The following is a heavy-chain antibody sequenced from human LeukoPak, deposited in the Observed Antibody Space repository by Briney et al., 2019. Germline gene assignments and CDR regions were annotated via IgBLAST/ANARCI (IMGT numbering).Heavy chain of an antibody. V-gene: IGHV3-74*01. D-gene: IGHD6-13*01. CDR3: ARQIFYSTSWLPFDY. CDR1: GFTFSTSW. Sequence: GGSLRLSCVASGFTFSTSWMHWVRQAPGKGLVWVSRISGDGSSASYADSVKGRFTISRDNTKNTLFLQMNSLRAEDTAVYFCARQIFYSTSWLPFDYWGQGTLVTVSP. J-gene: IGHJ4*02. CDR2: ISGDGSSA.